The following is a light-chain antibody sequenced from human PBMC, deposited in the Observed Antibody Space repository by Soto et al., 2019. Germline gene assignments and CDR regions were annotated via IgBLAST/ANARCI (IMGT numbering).Light chain of an antibody. CDR1: SSNIGINT. CDR3: ATWDDSLSGVV. J-gene: IGLJ3*02. V-gene: IGLV1-44*01. Sequence: QSVLTQPPSASGTPGQRVTISCSGGSSNIGINTVNWYQQVPGTAPKLLIYFNNQRPSGVPDRFSGSKSGTSASLAISGLQSEDEADYYCATWDDSLSGVVFGGGTKVTVL. CDR2: FNN.